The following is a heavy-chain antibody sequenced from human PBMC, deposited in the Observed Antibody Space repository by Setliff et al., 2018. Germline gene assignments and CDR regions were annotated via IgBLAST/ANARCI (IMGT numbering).Heavy chain of an antibody. CDR3: ARVYAYSYGFDS. CDR1: GYTFTSYW. D-gene: IGHD5-18*01. V-gene: IGHV5-51*01. J-gene: IGHJ4*02. CDR2: IYPGDSDT. Sequence: GESLKISCKGSGYTFTSYWIGWVRQMPGKGLEWMGTIYPGDSDTKYSPSFQGQVTISVDKSISTAYLQWSSLKASDTAIYYCARVYAYSYGFDSWGQGTQVTVSS.